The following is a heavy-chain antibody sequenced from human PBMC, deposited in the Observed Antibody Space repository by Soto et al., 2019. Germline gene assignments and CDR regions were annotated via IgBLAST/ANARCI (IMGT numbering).Heavy chain of an antibody. J-gene: IGHJ4*02. V-gene: IGHV1-2*04. CDR2: INPNSGGT. Sequence: ASVKVSCKASGYTFTGYYMHWVRQAPGQGLEWMGWINPNSGGTNYAQKFQGWVTMTRDTSISTAYMELSRLRSDDTAVYYCARGPGLGYSYGYLRLHYYFDYWGQGTLVTVST. CDR3: ARGPGLGYSYGYLRLHYYFDY. CDR1: GYTFTGYY. D-gene: IGHD5-18*01.